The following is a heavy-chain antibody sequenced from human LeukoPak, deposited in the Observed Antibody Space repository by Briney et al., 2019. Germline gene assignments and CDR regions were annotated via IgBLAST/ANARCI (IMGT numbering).Heavy chain of an antibody. D-gene: IGHD3-10*01. J-gene: IGHJ3*02. V-gene: IGHV3-66*01. CDR1: GFTFSSYA. CDR2: IYSGGST. CDR3: ARGTPEQLLWFGELLSGDAFDI. Sequence: GGSLRLSCAASGFTFSSYAMSWVRQAPGKGLEWVSVIYSGGSTYYADSVKGRFTISRDNSKNTLYLQMNSLRAEDTAVYYCARGTPEQLLWFGELLSGDAFDIWGQGTMVTVSS.